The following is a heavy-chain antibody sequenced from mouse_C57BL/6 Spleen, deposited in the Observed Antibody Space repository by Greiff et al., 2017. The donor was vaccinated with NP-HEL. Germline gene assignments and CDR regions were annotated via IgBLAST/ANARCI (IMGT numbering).Heavy chain of an antibody. CDR2: IDPSDSET. J-gene: IGHJ2*01. D-gene: IGHD2-2*01. Sequence: QVQLKQPGAELVRPGSSVKLSCKASGYTFTSYWMHWVKQRPIQGLEWIGNIDPSDSETHYNQKFKDKATLTVDKSSSTAYMQLSSLTSEDSAVYYCARRGVTTGFDYWGQGTTLTVSS. CDR3: ARRGVTTGFDY. V-gene: IGHV1-52*01. CDR1: GYTFTSYW.